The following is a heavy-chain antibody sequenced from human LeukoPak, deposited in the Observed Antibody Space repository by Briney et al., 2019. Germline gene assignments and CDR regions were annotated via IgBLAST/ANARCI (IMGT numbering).Heavy chain of an antibody. V-gene: IGHV3-23*01. Sequence: GGSLRLSCAASGFTFDTYAMSWVRQAPGKGLEWVSAISGSGGSTYYADSVKGRFTISRDNSKNTLYLQMNSLRAEDTAVYYCAKDLSTMWFGELSAFDYWGQGTLVTVSS. D-gene: IGHD3-10*01. CDR1: GFTFDTYA. CDR3: AKDLSTMWFGELSAFDY. J-gene: IGHJ4*02. CDR2: ISGSGGST.